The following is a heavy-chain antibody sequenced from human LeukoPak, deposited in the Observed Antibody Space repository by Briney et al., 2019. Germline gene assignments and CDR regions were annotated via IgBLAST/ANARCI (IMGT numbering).Heavy chain of an antibody. D-gene: IGHD3-16*01. Sequence: SETLSLTCTVSGYSISSGYYWGWIRQLPGKGLEWIGSIYHSGSTYYNPSLKSRVTISVDTSKNHFSLKLSSVTAADTAVYYCARDHLGGWYFDXWGRGTLVTVSS. V-gene: IGHV4-38-2*02. J-gene: IGHJ2*01. CDR2: IYHSGST. CDR3: ARDHLGGWYFDX. CDR1: GYSISSGYY.